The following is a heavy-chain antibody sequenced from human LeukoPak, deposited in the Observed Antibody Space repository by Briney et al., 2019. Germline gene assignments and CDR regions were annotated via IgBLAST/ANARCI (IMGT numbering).Heavy chain of an antibody. Sequence: SETLSLTRAVYGGSLSGYYCSWICQPPGRGVEWIGEVNLSGGTNSNPSLKSRVTTSVETCTKPCSPKLGSLTAAGTAVYYCARGRRAMVIRFSGYDYWGQRILVTVSS. J-gene: IGHJ4*02. D-gene: IGHD5-18*01. V-gene: IGHV4-34*01. CDR3: ARGRRAMVIRFSGYDY. CDR1: GGSLSGYY. CDR2: VNLSGGT.